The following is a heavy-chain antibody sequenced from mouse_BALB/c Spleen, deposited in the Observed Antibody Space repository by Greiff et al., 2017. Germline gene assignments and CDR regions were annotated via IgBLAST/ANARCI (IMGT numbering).Heavy chain of an antibody. Sequence: EVQVEESGGGLVKPGGSLKLSCAASGFTFSSYAMSWVRQSPEKRLEWVAEISSGGSYTYYPDTVTGRFTISRDNAKNTLYLEMSSLRSEDTAMYYCAREVAYWGQGTLVTVSA. J-gene: IGHJ3*01. CDR3: AREVAY. V-gene: IGHV5-9-4*01. CDR2: ISSGGSYT. CDR1: GFTFSSYA.